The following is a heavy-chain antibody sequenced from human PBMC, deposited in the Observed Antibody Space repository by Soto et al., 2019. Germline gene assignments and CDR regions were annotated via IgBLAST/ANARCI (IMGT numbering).Heavy chain of an antibody. J-gene: IGHJ4*02. V-gene: IGHV1-69*13. Sequence: SVKVSCTASVGTFSSYAISWVRQAPGQGLEWMGGIIPIFGTANYAQKFQGRVTITADESTSTAYMELSSLRSEDTAVYYCARESRYCSGGSCYFLPGIDYWGQGTLVTVSS. CDR1: VGTFSSYA. D-gene: IGHD2-15*01. CDR3: ARESRYCSGGSCYFLPGIDY. CDR2: IIPIFGTA.